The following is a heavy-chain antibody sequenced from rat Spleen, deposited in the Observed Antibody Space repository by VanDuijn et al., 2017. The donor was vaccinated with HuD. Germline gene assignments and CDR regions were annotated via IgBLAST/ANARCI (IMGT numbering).Heavy chain of an antibody. D-gene: IGHD1-4*01. CDR1: GFSLISNS. V-gene: IGHV5-25*01. CDR2: ISSGGGNT. J-gene: IGHJ4*01. Sequence: VQLKESGPGLVQPSQTLSLTCTVSGFSLISNSVHWVRQSPKKGLEWVASISSGGGNTYYRDTVKGRFTISRDNAKSTLYRQMDSLRSEDTATYYCARPDGYTYVMDAWGQGASVTVSS. CDR3: ARPDGYTYVMDA.